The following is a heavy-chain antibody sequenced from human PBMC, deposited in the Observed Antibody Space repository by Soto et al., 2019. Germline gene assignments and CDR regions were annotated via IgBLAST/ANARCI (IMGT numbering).Heavy chain of an antibody. V-gene: IGHV1-69*01. D-gene: IGHD6-6*01. CDR1: GGTFSSYA. Sequence: QVQLVQSGAEVKKPGSSVKVSCKASGGTFSSYAISWVRQAPGQGLEWMGGIIPIYGTANYAQKFQGRVTITADESTSTAYMELSSLRSDDTAVYYCARWYSSSSRPAYYYYGMDVWGQGTTVTVSS. CDR3: ARWYSSSSRPAYYYYGMDV. J-gene: IGHJ6*02. CDR2: IIPIYGTA.